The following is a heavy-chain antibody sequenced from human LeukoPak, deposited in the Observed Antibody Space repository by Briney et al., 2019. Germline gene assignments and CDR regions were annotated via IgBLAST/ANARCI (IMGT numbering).Heavy chain of an antibody. Sequence: ASVKVSCKASGYTFTGYYMHWVRQAPGQGLEWMGWINPNSGDTDYAQKFQGRVTMTRDTSISTAYMQLSRLKSDDTAVYYCATDPTVAGTSEYFQHWGQGTLVTVSS. D-gene: IGHD6-19*01. CDR3: ATDPTVAGTSEYFQH. V-gene: IGHV1-2*02. J-gene: IGHJ1*01. CDR1: GYTFTGYY. CDR2: INPNSGDT.